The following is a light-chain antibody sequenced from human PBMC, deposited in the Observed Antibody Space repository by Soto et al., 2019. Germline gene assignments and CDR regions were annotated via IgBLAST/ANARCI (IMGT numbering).Light chain of an antibody. J-gene: IGKJ1*01. CDR3: QQYYSTPWT. CDR2: WAS. Sequence: DIVMTQSPDSLAVSLGERATINCKSSQSVLYSSNNKNYLAWYPKKPGQPPKLLLYWASTRESGVPDRFSGSGSGTDFTLTISSLQAEDVAVYYCQQYYSTPWTFGQGTKVEIK. CDR1: QSVLYSSNNKNY. V-gene: IGKV4-1*01.